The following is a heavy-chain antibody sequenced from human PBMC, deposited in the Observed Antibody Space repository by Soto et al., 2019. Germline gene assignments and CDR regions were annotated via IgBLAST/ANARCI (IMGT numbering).Heavy chain of an antibody. J-gene: IGHJ3*02. CDR3: ARDSHYDILTGYSRNAFDM. V-gene: IGHV1-2*02. CDR1: GYSFAGHY. Sequence: ASVKVSCKTSGYSFAGHYLHWVRQAPGQGLDWMGWINPNSGGTIYAQRFQGRVTMTRDTSISTAYMVLTSLRSDDTAVYYCARDSHYDILTGYSRNAFDMWGRGTVVT. CDR2: INPNSGGT. D-gene: IGHD3-9*01.